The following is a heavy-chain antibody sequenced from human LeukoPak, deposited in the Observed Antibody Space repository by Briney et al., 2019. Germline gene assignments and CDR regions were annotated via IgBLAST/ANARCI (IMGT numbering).Heavy chain of an antibody. CDR1: GFTFSSYA. Sequence: GGSLRLSCAASGFTFSSYALHWVRQAPGKGLEWVAVIWYDGTNKYYADSVKGRFTISRDSSKNTLYLQMNSLRAEDTALYYCARAAYDSSGYLTLWGQGTLVTVSS. V-gene: IGHV3-33*01. CDR3: ARAAYDSSGYLTL. CDR2: IWYDGTNK. D-gene: IGHD3-22*01. J-gene: IGHJ4*02.